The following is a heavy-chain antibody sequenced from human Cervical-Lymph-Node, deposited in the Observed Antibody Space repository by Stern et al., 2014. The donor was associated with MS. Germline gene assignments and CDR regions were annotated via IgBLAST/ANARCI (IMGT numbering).Heavy chain of an antibody. CDR3: ARDAEYDIWSGYFDY. Sequence: VQLVESGGGLVKPGGSLTVSCVASGFSFSDYYMTWLRQAPGRRPVWVANIGRSCYNIYYADSVKGRFTISRDNAKNSLFLQMTSLRAEDTALYYCARDAEYDIWSGYFDYWGPGILVTVSP. J-gene: IGHJ4*02. V-gene: IGHV3-11*01. CDR2: IGRSCYNI. CDR1: GFSFSDYY. D-gene: IGHD3-3*01.